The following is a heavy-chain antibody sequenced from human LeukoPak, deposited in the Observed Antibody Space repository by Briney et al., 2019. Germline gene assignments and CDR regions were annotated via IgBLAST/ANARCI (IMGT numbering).Heavy chain of an antibody. J-gene: IGHJ5*02. CDR2: ISPNSGGS. V-gene: IGHV1-2*02. CDR3: AGERYGGSNWFDP. D-gene: IGHD4-23*01. Sequence: ASVKVSCKASGYTFTGYYMHWVRQAPGQGLEWMGWISPNSGGSNFAQKFQGRVTMTRDTSISTAYMELTRLRSDDTAVYYCAGERYGGSNWFDPWGQGTLVTASS. CDR1: GYTFTGYY.